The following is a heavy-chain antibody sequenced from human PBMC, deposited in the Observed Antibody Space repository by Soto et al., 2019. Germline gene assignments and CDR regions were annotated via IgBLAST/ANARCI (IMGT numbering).Heavy chain of an antibody. CDR1: GFNFRNYA. CDR3: VKDPSPTQGHTDDNWFDT. Sequence: GGSLRLSCAASGFNFRNYAMHWVRQAPGKGLEWVAVIWSDGSEKYYGASVKGRVTISRDNFKNTVSLQMNSLRVEDTAIYYCVKDPSPTQGHTDDNWFDTWGLGTLVTVSA. CDR2: IWSDGSEK. V-gene: IGHV3-33*06. J-gene: IGHJ5*02.